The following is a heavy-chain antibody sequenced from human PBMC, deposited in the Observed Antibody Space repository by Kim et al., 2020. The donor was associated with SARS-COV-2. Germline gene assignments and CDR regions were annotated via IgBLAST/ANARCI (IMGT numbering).Heavy chain of an antibody. V-gene: IGHV3-49*03. Sequence: GGSLRLSCTASGFTFGDYAMSWFRQAPGKGLEWVGFIRSKAYGGTTEYAASVKGRFTISRDDSKSIAYLQMNSLKTEDTAVYYCTRDLLLYYYDSSGYFPDYWGQGTLVTVSS. CDR3: TRDLLLYYYDSSGYFPDY. D-gene: IGHD3-22*01. CDR2: IRSKAYGGTT. J-gene: IGHJ4*02. CDR1: GFTFGDYA.